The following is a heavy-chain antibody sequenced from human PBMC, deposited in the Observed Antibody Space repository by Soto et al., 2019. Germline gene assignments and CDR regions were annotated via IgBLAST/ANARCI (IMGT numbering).Heavy chain of an antibody. D-gene: IGHD6-13*01. Sequence: QVQLQQWGAGLLKPSETLSLTCAVYGGSFSGYYWSWIRQPPGKGLEWIGEINHSGSTNYNPSLNSQVPIPVHTSKNQFSVKLSSVTAADTAVYYCARGPRIAAAGTIVWFDPWGQGTLVTVSS. V-gene: IGHV4-34*01. CDR2: INHSGST. J-gene: IGHJ5*02. CDR3: ARGPRIAAAGTIVWFDP. CDR1: GGSFSGYY.